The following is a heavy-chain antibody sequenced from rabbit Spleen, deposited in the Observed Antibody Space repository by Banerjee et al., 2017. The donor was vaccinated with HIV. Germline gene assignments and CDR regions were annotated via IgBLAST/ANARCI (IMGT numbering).Heavy chain of an antibody. CDR2: IDPIFGSP. J-gene: IGHJ4*01. CDR1: GFDFSSYY. V-gene: IGHV1S7*01. Sequence: QLKESGGGLVQPGGSLKLSCKASGFDFSSYYMSWVRQAPGKGLEWIGYIDPIFGSPYYASWVNGRFSISRENTQNTVSLQLNSLTAADPATYFCARGGGLWGPGTLVTVS. CDR3: ARGGGL.